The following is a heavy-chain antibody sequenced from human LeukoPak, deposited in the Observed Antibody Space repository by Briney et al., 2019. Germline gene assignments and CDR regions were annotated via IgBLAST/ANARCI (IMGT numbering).Heavy chain of an antibody. CDR2: IIPIRGIA. CDR1: GGTFSSYA. CDR3: ARVEGRDYYGSMDV. D-gene: IGHD3-10*01. J-gene: IGHJ6*02. Sequence: SVKVSFKASGGTFSSYAISWVRQAPGQGLEWMGRIIPIRGIANYAQKFQGRVTITADKSTSTAYMELSSLRSEDTAVYYCARVEGRDYYGSMDVWGQGTTVTVSS. V-gene: IGHV1-69*04.